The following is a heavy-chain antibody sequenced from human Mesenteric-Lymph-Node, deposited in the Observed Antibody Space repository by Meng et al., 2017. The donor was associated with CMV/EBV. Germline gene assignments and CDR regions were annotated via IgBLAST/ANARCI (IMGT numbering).Heavy chain of an antibody. Sequence: SGPTLVKPPQTLTLTCTFSGFSLTTTGVGVGWIRQPPGKALEWLALIYWSDDKRYSPSLKSRLTIIKDTSTNQVVLTMTNMDPVDTATYYCAHLGVGSSLYPWGQGTLVTVSS. J-gene: IGHJ5*02. CDR2: IYWSDDK. D-gene: IGHD6-6*01. CDR1: GFSLTTTGVG. V-gene: IGHV2-5*01. CDR3: AHLGVGSSLYP.